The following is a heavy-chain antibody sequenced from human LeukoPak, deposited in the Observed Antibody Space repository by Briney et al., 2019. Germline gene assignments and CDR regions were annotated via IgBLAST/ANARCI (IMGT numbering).Heavy chain of an antibody. V-gene: IGHV3-20*04. CDR1: GFTFDDYG. CDR2: INWNGGST. CDR3: ARDWELRKYYYYYYMDV. J-gene: IGHJ6*03. Sequence: GGSLRLSCAASGFTFDDYGMSWVRQAPGKGLEWVSGINWNGGSTGYADSVKGRFTISRDNAKNSLYLQMNSLRAEDTAVYYCARDWELRKYYYYYYMDVWGKGTTVTISS. D-gene: IGHD1-26*01.